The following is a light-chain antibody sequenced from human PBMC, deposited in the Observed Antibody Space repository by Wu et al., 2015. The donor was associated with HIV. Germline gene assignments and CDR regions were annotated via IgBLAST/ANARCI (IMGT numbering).Light chain of an antibody. V-gene: IGKV3-20*01. CDR3: QQYGSSYWT. Sequence: EIVLTQSPGTLSLSPGERATLSCRASQSVRSRFLAWYQQKPGQAPRLLIFGASSRATGIPDRFSGSGSGTDFTLTINRLEPEDFAVYYCQQYGSSYWTFGQGPRWKSN. CDR1: QSVRSRF. J-gene: IGKJ1*01. CDR2: GAS.